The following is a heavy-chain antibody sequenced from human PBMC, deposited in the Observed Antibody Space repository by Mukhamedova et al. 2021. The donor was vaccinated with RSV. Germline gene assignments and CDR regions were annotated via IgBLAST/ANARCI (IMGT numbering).Heavy chain of an antibody. CDR3: AKQYYYYYMDV. V-gene: IGHV3-23*01. J-gene: IGHJ6*03. Sequence: FTISRDNSKNTLYLQMNSLRAEDTAVYYCAKQYYYYYMDVWGKGTTVTVSS.